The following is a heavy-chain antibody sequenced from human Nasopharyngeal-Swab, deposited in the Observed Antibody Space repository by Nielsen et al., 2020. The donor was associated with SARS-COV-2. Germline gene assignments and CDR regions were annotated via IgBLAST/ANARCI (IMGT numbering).Heavy chain of an antibody. V-gene: IGHV3-33*01. CDR1: GFTFSSYG. CDR3: AREGIVGATNGLDY. CDR2: IWSDGSNK. Sequence: GESLKISCAASGFTFSSYGMHWVRQAPGKGLEWVAVIWSDGSNKYYADSVKGRFTISRDNSKKTLYLQMNSLRAEDTAVYYCAREGIVGATNGLDYWGQGTLVTVSS. D-gene: IGHD1-26*01. J-gene: IGHJ4*02.